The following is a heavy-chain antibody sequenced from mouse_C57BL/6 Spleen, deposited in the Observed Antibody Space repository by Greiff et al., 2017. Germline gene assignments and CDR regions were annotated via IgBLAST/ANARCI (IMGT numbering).Heavy chain of an antibody. CDR1: GFTFSDAW. V-gene: IGHV6-6*01. Sequence: EVQLVESGGGLVQPGGSMKLSCAASGFTFSDAWMDWVRQSPEQGLAWVAEIRNKANNHATYYAESVKGRFTISRDDSKSSVYLQMNSLRAEDTGIYYCTGLLWAYWGQGTLVTVSA. CDR3: TGLLWAY. J-gene: IGHJ3*01. CDR2: IRNKANNHAT. D-gene: IGHD2-10*01.